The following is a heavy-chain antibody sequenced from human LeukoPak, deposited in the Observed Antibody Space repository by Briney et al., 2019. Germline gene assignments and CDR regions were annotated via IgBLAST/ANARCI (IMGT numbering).Heavy chain of an antibody. Sequence: SETLSLTCAVYGGSFSGYYWSWIRQPPGKGLEWIGEINHSGSTNYNPSLTSRVTISVDTSKNQFSLKLSSVTAADTAVYHCARDNGEMATIYYYGMDVWGQGTTVTVSS. V-gene: IGHV4-34*01. CDR1: GGSFSGYY. J-gene: IGHJ6*02. CDR2: INHSGST. CDR3: ARDNGEMATIYYYGMDV. D-gene: IGHD5-24*01.